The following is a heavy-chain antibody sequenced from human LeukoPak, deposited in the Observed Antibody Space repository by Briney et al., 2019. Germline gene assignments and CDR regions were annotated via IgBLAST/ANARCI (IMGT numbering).Heavy chain of an antibody. J-gene: IGHJ4*02. CDR3: ARGGYCSSTSCYMVFDY. Sequence: ASVKASCKASGYTFSGYYMHWVRQAPGQGLEWMGWINPNSGGTNYAQKFQGRVTMTRDTSISTAYMELSRLRSDDTAVYYCARGGYCSSTSCYMVFDYWGQGTLVTVSS. D-gene: IGHD2-2*02. V-gene: IGHV1-2*02. CDR1: GYTFSGYY. CDR2: INPNSGGT.